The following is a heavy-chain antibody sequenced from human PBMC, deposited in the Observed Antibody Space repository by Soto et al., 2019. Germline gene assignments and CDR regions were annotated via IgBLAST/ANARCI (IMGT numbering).Heavy chain of an antibody. CDR1: GFTFTSSA. CDR2: IVVGSGNT. V-gene: IGHV1-58*01. D-gene: IGHD3-22*01. J-gene: IGHJ4*02. CDR3: AADGDDSSGYYYFDY. Sequence: HMQLVQSGPEVKKPGTSVKVSCKASGFTFTSSAVQWVRQARGQRLEWIGWIVVGSGNTNYAQKFQERVTITRDMSTSTAYMELSSLRSEDTAVYYCAADGDDSSGYYYFDYWGQGTLVTVSS.